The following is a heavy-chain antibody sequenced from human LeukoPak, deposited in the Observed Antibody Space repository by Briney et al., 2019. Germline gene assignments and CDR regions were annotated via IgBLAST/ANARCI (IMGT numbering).Heavy chain of an antibody. CDR1: GFTFIIHG. D-gene: IGHD2-21*01. Sequence: PGGSLRHSCAASGFTFIIHGMSWVRKAPGKGLEWVSAMSGSDGATYYADSVKGRFTISRDNSKNTLYLQMNSLRAEDTAVYHCSKDSPILTSWGQGTLVTVSS. CDR3: SKDSPILTS. V-gene: IGHV3-23*01. J-gene: IGHJ5*02. CDR2: MSGSDGAT.